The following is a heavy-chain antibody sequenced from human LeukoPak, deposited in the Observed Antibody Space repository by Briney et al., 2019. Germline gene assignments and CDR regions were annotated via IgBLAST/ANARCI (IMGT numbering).Heavy chain of an antibody. CDR2: IYYSGST. J-gene: IGHJ4*02. Sequence: SETLSLTCTVSSGFIRNYYWSWIRQPPGKGLEWIGYIYYSGSTNYNPSLKSRVTISVDTSKNQFSLKLCSMTAADTAVYYCARHDVISGYYLFDSWGQGTLVTVSS. CDR1: SGFIRNYY. V-gene: IGHV4-59*08. CDR3: ARHDVISGYYLFDS. D-gene: IGHD3-22*01.